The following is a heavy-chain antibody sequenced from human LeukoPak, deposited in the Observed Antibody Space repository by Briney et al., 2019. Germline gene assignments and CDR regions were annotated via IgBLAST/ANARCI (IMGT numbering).Heavy chain of an antibody. V-gene: IGHV4-39*01. Sequence: PSETLSLTCIVSGGSISSSSYYWGWIRQPPGKGLEWIGSIYYSGSTYYNPSLKSRVTISVDTSKNQFSLKLSSVTAADTAVYYCATGRFGELLTYFDYWGQGTLVTVSS. J-gene: IGHJ4*02. CDR3: ATGRFGELLTYFDY. D-gene: IGHD3-10*01. CDR1: GGSISSSSYY. CDR2: IYYSGST.